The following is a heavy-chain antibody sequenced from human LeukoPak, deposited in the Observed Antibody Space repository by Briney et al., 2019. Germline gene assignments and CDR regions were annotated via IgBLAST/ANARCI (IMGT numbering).Heavy chain of an antibody. J-gene: IGHJ5*02. CDR1: GYTFTSYY. CDR2: INPSGGST. Sequence: TSVKVSCKASGYTFTSYYMRWVRQAPGQGLEWMGIINPSGGSTSYAQKFQGRGTMTRDTSTSTVYMELSRLRSEDTAVDYCAREVSTIGFDPWGQGALLTVSS. CDR3: AREVSTIGFDP. D-gene: IGHD2/OR15-2a*01. V-gene: IGHV1-46*01.